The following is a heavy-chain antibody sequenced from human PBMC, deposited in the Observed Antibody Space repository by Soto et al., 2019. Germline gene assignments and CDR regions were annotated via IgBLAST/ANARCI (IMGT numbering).Heavy chain of an antibody. V-gene: IGHV3-33*01. J-gene: IGHJ4*02. D-gene: IGHD3-9*01. CDR3: ARDFGDILTGYYSASAY. CDR1: GFTFSSYG. CDR2: IWYDGSNK. Sequence: GGSLRLSCAASGFTFSSYGMHWVRQAPGKGLEWVAVIWYDGSNKYYADSVKGRFTISRDNSKNTLYLQMNSLRAEDTAVYYWARDFGDILTGYYSASAYWGQGTLVTVSS.